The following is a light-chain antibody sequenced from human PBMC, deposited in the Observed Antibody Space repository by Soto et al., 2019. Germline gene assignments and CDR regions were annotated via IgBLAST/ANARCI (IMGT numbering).Light chain of an antibody. V-gene: IGKV3-20*01. CDR2: GAS. CDR3: QQCGGSPT. J-gene: IGKJ1*01. CDR1: QRISSTF. Sequence: TQSPSTLSESVGDRVTITCRASQRISSTFLAWYQQKPGQAPRLLIYGASSRATGIPDRFSGSGSGTDFTLTISRLEAEDFAMYYCQQCGGSPTFGQGTKVDIK.